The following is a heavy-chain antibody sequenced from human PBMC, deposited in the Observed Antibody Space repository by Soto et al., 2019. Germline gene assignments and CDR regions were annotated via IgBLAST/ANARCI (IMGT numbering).Heavy chain of an antibody. CDR3: ARDGEEYSSYGMDV. D-gene: IGHD6-6*01. Sequence: SETLSLTCTVSGGSISSYYWSWIRQPPGKGLEWIGYIYYSGSTNYNPSLKSRVTISVDTSKNQFSLKLSSVTAADTAVYYCARDGEEYSSYGMDVWGQGTTVT. CDR1: GGSISSYY. CDR2: IYYSGST. J-gene: IGHJ6*02. V-gene: IGHV4-59*01.